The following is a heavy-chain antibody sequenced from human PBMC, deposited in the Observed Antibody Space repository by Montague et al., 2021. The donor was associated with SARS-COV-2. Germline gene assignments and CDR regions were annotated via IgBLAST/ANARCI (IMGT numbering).Heavy chain of an antibody. D-gene: IGHD3-22*01. V-gene: IGHV4-39*01. Sequence: SETLSLTCTVSGGSISSSSYDWGWIRQPPGKGLEWIGSIYYTGSTYYXXXLKSRVTISVDTSKNQFSLKLSSVTAADTAVYYCARHGYYETYDAFDIWGQGTMVTVSS. CDR3: ARHGYYETYDAFDI. CDR1: GGSISSSSYD. CDR2: IYYTGST. J-gene: IGHJ3*02.